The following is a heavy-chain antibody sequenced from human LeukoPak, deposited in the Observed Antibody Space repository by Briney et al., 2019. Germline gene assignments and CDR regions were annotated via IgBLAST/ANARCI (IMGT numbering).Heavy chain of an antibody. J-gene: IGHJ3*02. CDR1: GGSFSGHY. CDR3: ASVRMGDCSSTSCYAFDI. CDR2: INHSGST. V-gene: IGHV4-34*01. D-gene: IGHD2-2*01. Sequence: SETLSLTCAVYGGSFSGHYWSWIRQPPGKGLEWIGEINHSGSTNYNPSLKSRVTISVDTSKNQFSLKLSSVTAAGTAVYYCASVRMGDCSSTSCYAFDIWGQGTMVTVSS.